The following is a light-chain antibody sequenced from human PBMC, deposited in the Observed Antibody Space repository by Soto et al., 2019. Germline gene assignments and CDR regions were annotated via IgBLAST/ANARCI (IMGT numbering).Light chain of an antibody. V-gene: IGKV3-20*01. Sequence: EIVVTQSPGTLPLSPGERATLSCRASQSVSNSYIAWYRQKPGQAPRLLIYGASSRATGIPDRFSGSGSGADFTLTISRLEPEDFAVYYCQQYGSPPWTFGQGTKVDIK. CDR1: QSVSNSY. CDR3: QQYGSPPWT. CDR2: GAS. J-gene: IGKJ1*01.